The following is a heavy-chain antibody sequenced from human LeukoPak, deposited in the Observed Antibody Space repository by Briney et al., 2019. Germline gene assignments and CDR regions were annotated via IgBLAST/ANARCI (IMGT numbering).Heavy chain of an antibody. J-gene: IGHJ4*02. CDR2: ISAYNGNT. Sequence: ASVKVSCKASGYTFTSYGISWVRQAPGQGLEWMGWISAYNGNTNYAQELQGRVTMTTDTSTSTAYMELRSLRSDDTAVYYCARDFATMVRGVYNFDYWGQGTLVTVSS. CDR3: ARDFATMVRGVYNFDY. V-gene: IGHV1-18*04. D-gene: IGHD3-10*01. CDR1: GYTFTSYG.